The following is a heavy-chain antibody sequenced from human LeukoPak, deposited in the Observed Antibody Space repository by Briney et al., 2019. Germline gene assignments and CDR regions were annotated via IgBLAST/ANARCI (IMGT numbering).Heavy chain of an antibody. D-gene: IGHD3-3*01. CDR1: GYTFTSYD. CDR2: MNPNSGNT. CDR3: ARARRLRFLEWLPANPRSYCFDY. J-gene: IGHJ4*02. V-gene: IGHV1-8*03. Sequence: ASVKVSCKASGYTFTSYDINWVRQATGQGLEWMGWMNPNSGNTGYAQKFQGRVTITRNTSISTAYMELSSLRSEDTAVYYCARARRLRFLEWLPANPRSYCFDYWGQGTLVTVSS.